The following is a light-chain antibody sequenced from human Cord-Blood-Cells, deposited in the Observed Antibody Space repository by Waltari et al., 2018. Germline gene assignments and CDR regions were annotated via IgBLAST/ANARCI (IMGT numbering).Light chain of an antibody. Sequence: DIQMTQSPSSLSASVGDRVTITCRASQSISSYLNWYQQKPGKAPKLLIYAASSLQSGVPSRFSGSGSVIDFTLTISSLQPEDFATYYFPQIYSTLPCGGGTKVEI. CDR2: AAS. CDR3: PQIYSTLP. J-gene: IGKJ4*01. CDR1: QSISSY. V-gene: IGKV1-39*01.